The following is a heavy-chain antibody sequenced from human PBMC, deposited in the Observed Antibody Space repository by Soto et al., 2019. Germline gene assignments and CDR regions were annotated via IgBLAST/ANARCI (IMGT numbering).Heavy chain of an antibody. V-gene: IGHV1-69*01. CDR3: TSFDSNGYYPQNHY. J-gene: IGHJ4*02. Sequence: QVILAQSGAEVKKPGSSVKVSCKVSGGSFSSFSINWVRQAPGQRFEWMGGIIPNLGTANFTQKFQDRVTFTADEPTATAYMTLSSLTSEDTAFYYCTSFDSNGYYPQNHYWGPGTQVTVSS. D-gene: IGHD3-22*01. CDR2: IIPNLGTA. CDR1: GGSFSSFS.